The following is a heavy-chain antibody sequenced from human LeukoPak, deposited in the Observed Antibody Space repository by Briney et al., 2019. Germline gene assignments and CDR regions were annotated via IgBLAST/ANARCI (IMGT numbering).Heavy chain of an antibody. Sequence: PGGSLRLSCAASGFTVSNNYMSWVRQAPGRRLEWVSVIYSGGTIYYADSVKGRFTISRDNSKNTLFLQMNSLRAEDTAVYYCARDSTRFDYWGQGTLVTVSS. CDR2: IYSGGTI. J-gene: IGHJ4*02. CDR1: GFTVSNNY. CDR3: ARDSTRFDY. V-gene: IGHV3-53*01.